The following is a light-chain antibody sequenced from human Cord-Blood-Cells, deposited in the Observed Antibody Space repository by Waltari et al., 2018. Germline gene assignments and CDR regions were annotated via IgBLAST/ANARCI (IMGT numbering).Light chain of an antibody. Sequence: QSALTQPASVSGSPGQSITISCTGTSRDGGSYNLVSWYQQHPGKAPKLMIYEGSKRPSGVSNRFSGSKSGNTASLTISGLQAEDEADYYCCSYAGSSTYVFGTGTKVTVL. CDR3: CSYAGSSTYV. CDR2: EGS. V-gene: IGLV2-23*01. CDR1: SRDGGSYNL. J-gene: IGLJ1*01.